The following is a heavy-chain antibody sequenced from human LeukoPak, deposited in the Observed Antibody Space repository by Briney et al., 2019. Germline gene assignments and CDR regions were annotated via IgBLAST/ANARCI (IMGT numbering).Heavy chain of an antibody. CDR3: AKALTEYGSGWYYFDY. D-gene: IGHD3-10*01. CDR2: ISYDGSNK. Sequence: GGSLRLSCAASGFTFSSYGMHWVRQAPGKGLQWAAVISYDGSNKYYADSVKGRFTISRDNSKNTLYLQMNSLRVEDTAVYYCAKALTEYGSGWYYFDYWGQGTLVTVSS. V-gene: IGHV3-30*18. CDR1: GFTFSSYG. J-gene: IGHJ4*02.